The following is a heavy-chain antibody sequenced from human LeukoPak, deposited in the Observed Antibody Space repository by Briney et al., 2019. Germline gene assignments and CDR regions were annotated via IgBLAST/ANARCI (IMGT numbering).Heavy chain of an antibody. CDR3: AKVHYETLTGYLEPDFDY. CDR1: GFTFSSYA. D-gene: IGHD3-9*01. Sequence: PGGSLRLSCAASGFTFSSYAMSWVRQAPGKGLEWVSAISGSGGSTYYADSVKGRFTISRDNSKNTLYLQMNSLRAEDTAVYYCAKVHYETLTGYLEPDFDYWGQGTLVTVSS. V-gene: IGHV3-23*01. CDR2: ISGSGGST. J-gene: IGHJ4*02.